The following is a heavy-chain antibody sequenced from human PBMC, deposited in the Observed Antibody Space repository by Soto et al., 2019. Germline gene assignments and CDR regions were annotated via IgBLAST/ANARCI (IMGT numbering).Heavy chain of an antibody. Sequence: PSETLSLTCTVSVRSISSYYWSWIRQPPGKGLEWIGYIYYSGRTNYNPSLKSRVTISVDTSKNQFSLKLSSVTAADTAVYYCARGRGYYGSGSYYVPHYYYMDVWGKGTTVTVSS. J-gene: IGHJ6*03. CDR2: IYYSGRT. D-gene: IGHD3-10*01. CDR1: VRSISSYY. V-gene: IGHV4-59*01. CDR3: ARGRGYYGSGSYYVPHYYYMDV.